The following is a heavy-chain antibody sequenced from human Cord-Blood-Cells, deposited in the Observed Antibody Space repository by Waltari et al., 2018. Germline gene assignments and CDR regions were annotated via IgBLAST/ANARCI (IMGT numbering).Heavy chain of an antibody. D-gene: IGHD5-12*01. CDR1: GWSFSGYD. CDR3: ARRGYAFDI. V-gene: IGHV4-34*01. Sequence: QVQLQQWGAGLLKPSATLSLTFAAYGWSFSGYDWSLIRQPPGKGLEWIGAINHSGSTNYNPSLKSRVTISVDTSKNQFSLMLSSVTAADTAVYYCARRGYAFDIWGQGTMVTVSS. CDR2: INHSGST. J-gene: IGHJ3*02.